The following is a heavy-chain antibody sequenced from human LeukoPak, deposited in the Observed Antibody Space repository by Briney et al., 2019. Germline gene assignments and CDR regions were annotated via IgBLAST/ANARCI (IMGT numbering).Heavy chain of an antibody. V-gene: IGHV3-21*01. Sequence: PGGSLRLSCAASGFTFSTYSMNWVRQAPGKGPEWVSSISSSSSYTYYADPVKGRFTISRGNAKNSLYLQMNSLRAEDTAVYYCTGYNWFDPWGQGTLVSVSS. J-gene: IGHJ5*02. CDR3: TGYNWFDP. CDR2: ISSSSSYT. D-gene: IGHD6-13*01. CDR1: GFTFSTYS.